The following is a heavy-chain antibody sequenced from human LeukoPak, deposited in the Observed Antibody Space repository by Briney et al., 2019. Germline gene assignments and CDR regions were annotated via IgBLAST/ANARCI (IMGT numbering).Heavy chain of an antibody. CDR3: SRQVVGNDY. V-gene: IGHV4-34*01. Sequence: SETLSLTCAVYGESSFSSYYWSWIRQTPGGALEWIGEINHSGYTNYNPSLKSRVTLSIDTSKNQFSLRLNSVTAADTAVYYCSRQVVGNDYWGQRTLVTVSS. D-gene: IGHD3-22*01. CDR2: INHSGYT. J-gene: IGHJ4*02. CDR1: GESSFSSYY.